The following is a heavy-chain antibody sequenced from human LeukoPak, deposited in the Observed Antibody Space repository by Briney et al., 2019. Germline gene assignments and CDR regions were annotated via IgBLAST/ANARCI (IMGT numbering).Heavy chain of an antibody. CDR3: TRGGYSSSWPRHFDY. CDR2: IGTAGDT. V-gene: IGHV3-13*01. CDR1: GFTFSSYD. Sequence: PGGSLRLSCAASGFTFSSYDMHWVRQATGKGLEWVSAIGTAGDTHYPGSVKGRFTISRENAKNSLYLQMNSLRAGDTAVYYCTRGGYSSSWPRHFDYWGQGTLVTVSS. J-gene: IGHJ4*02. D-gene: IGHD6-13*01.